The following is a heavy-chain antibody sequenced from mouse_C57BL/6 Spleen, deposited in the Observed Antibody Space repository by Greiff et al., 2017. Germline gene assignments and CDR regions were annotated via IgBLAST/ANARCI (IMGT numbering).Heavy chain of an antibody. CDR3: ASYDGDSAWFAY. D-gene: IGHD2-3*01. CDR1: GYSITSGYY. Sequence: EVQLQESGPGLVKPSQSLSLTCSVTGYSITSGYYWNWIRQFPGNKLEWMGYISYDGSNNYNPSLKNRISITRDTSKNQFFLKLNSVTSEDTATYYCASYDGDSAWFAYWGQGTLVTVSA. CDR2: ISYDGSN. J-gene: IGHJ3*01. V-gene: IGHV3-6*01.